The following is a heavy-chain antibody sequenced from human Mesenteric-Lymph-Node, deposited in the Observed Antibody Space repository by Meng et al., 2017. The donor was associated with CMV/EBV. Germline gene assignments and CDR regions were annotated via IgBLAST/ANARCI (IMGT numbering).Heavy chain of an antibody. J-gene: IGHJ6*02. D-gene: IGHD3-3*01. CDR1: GFILSNYE. CDR2: ISTSGSVI. CDR3: VRDGGNYNFWSGSYYNYYFGLDV. Sequence: GESLKISCAVSGFILSNYEMNWVRQAPGKGLEWVSYISTSGSVISYADSVKGRFTISRDNAKNSLDLQMDSLRAEDTAVYYCVRDGGNYNFWSGSYYNYYFGLDVWGQGTTVTVSS. V-gene: IGHV3-48*03.